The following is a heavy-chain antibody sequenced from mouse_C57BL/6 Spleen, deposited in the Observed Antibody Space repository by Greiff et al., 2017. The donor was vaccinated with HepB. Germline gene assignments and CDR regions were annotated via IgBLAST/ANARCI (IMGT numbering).Heavy chain of an antibody. V-gene: IGHV5-16*01. D-gene: IGHD1-2*01. CDR3: ARDRDGFAY. CDR2: INYDGSST. Sequence: EVQRVESEGGLVQPGSSIKLSCTASGFTFSDYYMAWVRQVPEKGLEWVANINYDGSSTYYLDSLKSRFIISRDNAKNILYLQMSSLKSEDTATYYCARDRDGFAYWGQGTLVTVSA. CDR1: GFTFSDYY. J-gene: IGHJ3*01.